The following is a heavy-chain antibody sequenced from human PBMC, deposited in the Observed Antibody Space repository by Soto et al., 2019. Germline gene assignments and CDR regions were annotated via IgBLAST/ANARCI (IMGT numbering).Heavy chain of an antibody. J-gene: IGHJ6*02. Sequence: PGGSLRLSCAASGFTFSSYDMHWVRQATGKGLEWVSAIGTAGDPYYPGSVKGRFTISRENAKNSLYLQMNSLRAGDTAVYYCARGFFFAPNDLAARPVGGMDVWGQGTTVTVSS. CDR1: GFTFSSYD. V-gene: IGHV3-13*05. CDR3: ARGFFFAPNDLAARPVGGMDV. D-gene: IGHD6-6*01. CDR2: IGTAGDP.